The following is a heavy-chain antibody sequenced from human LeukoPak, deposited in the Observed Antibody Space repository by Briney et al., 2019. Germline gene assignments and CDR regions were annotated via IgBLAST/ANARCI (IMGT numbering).Heavy chain of an antibody. CDR3: ARQGILTGYYLVDY. V-gene: IGHV4-39*01. J-gene: IGHJ4*02. Sequence: PSETLSLTCTVSGGSISSYYWGWIRQPPGKGLEWIGSIYYSGSTYYNPSLKSRVTISVDTSKNQFSLKLSSVTAADTAVYYCARQGILTGYYLVDYWGQGTLVTVSS. D-gene: IGHD3-9*01. CDR2: IYYSGST. CDR1: GGSISSYY.